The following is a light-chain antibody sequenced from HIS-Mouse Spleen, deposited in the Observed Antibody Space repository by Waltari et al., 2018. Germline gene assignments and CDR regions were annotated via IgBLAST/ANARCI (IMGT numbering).Light chain of an antibody. J-gene: IGLJ2*01. V-gene: IGLV3-10*01. CDR3: YSTDSSGNHRV. Sequence: SYELTQPPSVSVSPGQTARITCSGDALPKKYAYWYQQKSGQAPVLVIYEDSKRPSGMPERFSGYSKGTIATLNISGAQVEDEADYYCYSTDSSGNHRVFGGGTKLTVL. CDR1: ALPKKY. CDR2: EDS.